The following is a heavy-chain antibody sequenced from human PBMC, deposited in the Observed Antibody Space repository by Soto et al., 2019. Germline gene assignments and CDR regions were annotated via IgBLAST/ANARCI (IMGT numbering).Heavy chain of an antibody. D-gene: IGHD3-3*01. Sequence: GASVKVSCKASGYTFTGYYMHWVRQAPGQGLEWMGWINPNSGGTNYAQKFQGWVTMTRDTSISTAYMELSRLRSDDTAVYYCARGRGYVLRFLEWSHPPDAFDIWGQGTMVTVSS. CDR1: GYTFTGYY. CDR3: ARGRGYVLRFLEWSHPPDAFDI. V-gene: IGHV1-2*04. CDR2: INPNSGGT. J-gene: IGHJ3*02.